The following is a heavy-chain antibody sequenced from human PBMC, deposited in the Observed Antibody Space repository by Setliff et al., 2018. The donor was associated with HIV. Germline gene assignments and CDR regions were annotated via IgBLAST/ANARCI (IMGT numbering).Heavy chain of an antibody. D-gene: IGHD2-15*01. Sequence: GESLKISCAASGFTFSNYAMAWVRQAPGKGLEWVSVISGNGGKTYFADSVKGRFTISRDNAKSTVYLQMGSLSADDTAVYYCARGGFNHAFDIWGQGTMVTVS. CDR3: ARGGFNHAFDI. J-gene: IGHJ3*02. CDR1: GFTFSNYA. CDR2: ISGNGGKT. V-gene: IGHV3-23*01.